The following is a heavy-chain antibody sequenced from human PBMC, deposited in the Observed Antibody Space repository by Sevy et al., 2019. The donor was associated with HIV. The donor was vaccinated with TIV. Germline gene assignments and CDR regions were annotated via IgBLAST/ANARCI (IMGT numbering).Heavy chain of an antibody. D-gene: IGHD3-3*01. CDR2: ISYDGSNK. CDR3: AKDGFVPAAIHCDFCSGYYTDYGMDV. Sequence: GGSLRLSCAASGFTFSSYGMHWVRQAPGKGLEWVAVISYDGSNKYYADSVKGRFTISRDNSKNTLYLQMNSLRAEDTAVYYCAKDGFVPAAIHCDFCSGYYTDYGMDVWGQGTTVTVSS. J-gene: IGHJ6*02. CDR1: GFTFSSYG. V-gene: IGHV3-30*18.